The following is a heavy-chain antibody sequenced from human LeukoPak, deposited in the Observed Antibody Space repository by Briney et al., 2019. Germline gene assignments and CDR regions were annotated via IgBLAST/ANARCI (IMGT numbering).Heavy chain of an antibody. CDR2: IYHSGST. Sequence: PSETLSLTCAVSSYSISRGYYWGWIRQAPGKGLEWIGSIYHSGSTQYNPSLKSRLIISVDTTKNQFSLKLSSVTAADTAVYFCARHPFDRVFFDYWGQGTLVTVSS. CDR3: ARHPFDRVFFDY. V-gene: IGHV4-38-2*01. CDR1: SYSISRGYY. D-gene: IGHD3-10*01. J-gene: IGHJ4*02.